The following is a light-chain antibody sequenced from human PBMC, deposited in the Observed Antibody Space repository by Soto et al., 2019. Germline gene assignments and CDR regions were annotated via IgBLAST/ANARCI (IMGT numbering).Light chain of an antibody. CDR1: SSDVGAYNY. Sequence: QSALTQPASVSGSPGQSITISCTGTSSDVGAYNYVSWYQQHPGKAPKLMIYEVSHRPSGVSNRFSGSKSGNTASLTISGLQAEDEADYFCSSYTSDSVLFGGGTKVTVL. CDR3: SSYTSDSVL. V-gene: IGLV2-14*01. CDR2: EVS. J-gene: IGLJ2*01.